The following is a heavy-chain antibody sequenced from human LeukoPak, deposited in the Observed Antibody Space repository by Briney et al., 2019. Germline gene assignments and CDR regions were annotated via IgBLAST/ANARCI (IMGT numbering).Heavy chain of an antibody. J-gene: IGHJ4*02. CDR3: ARADFWSGYYLT. CDR1: GFTFSDYY. D-gene: IGHD3-3*01. CDR2: ISSSGSTI. Sequence: GGSLRLSCAASGFTFSDYYMSWIRQAPGKGLEWVSHISSSGSTIYSADSVKGRFTISRDNAKNSLYLQMNSLRAEDTAVYYCARADFWSGYYLTWGQGTLVTVSS. V-gene: IGHV3-11*01.